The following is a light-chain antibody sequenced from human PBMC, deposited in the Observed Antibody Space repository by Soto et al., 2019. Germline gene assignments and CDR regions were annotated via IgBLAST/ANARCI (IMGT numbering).Light chain of an antibody. V-gene: IGKV3-11*01. CDR2: DAS. J-gene: IGKJ5*01. CDR3: QQRNNWPPSIT. Sequence: EIILTQSPVTLSLTPGERDTLTCRASQSIASHLAWYQQKPGQAPRLLIHDASSRATGIPARFSGSGSGTDFTLTISSLEPEDFAVYYCQQRNNWPPSITFAPGTRLEIK. CDR1: QSIASH.